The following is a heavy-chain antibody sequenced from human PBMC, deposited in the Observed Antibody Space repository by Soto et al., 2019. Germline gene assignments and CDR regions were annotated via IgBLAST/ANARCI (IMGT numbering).Heavy chain of an antibody. D-gene: IGHD3-22*01. Sequence: QPGGSLRLSCAASGFSFSSSWMNWVRQAPGKGLEWVADIKEDGSEKYYVDSLKGRFTISRDNAKNPLYLQMNSLRAEDTAVYYCARGDYYDRRFDSWGQGTLVTVSS. CDR2: IKEDGSEK. V-gene: IGHV3-7*03. CDR3: ARGDYYDRRFDS. CDR1: GFSFSSSW. J-gene: IGHJ4*02.